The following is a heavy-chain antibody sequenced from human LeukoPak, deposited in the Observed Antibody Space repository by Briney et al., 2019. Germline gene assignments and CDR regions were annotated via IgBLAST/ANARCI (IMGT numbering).Heavy chain of an antibody. D-gene: IGHD2-8*02. CDR3: ASPYYTGGYFFY. Sequence: SETLSLTCTVSGASIISSSYYWGWIRQPRGKGLEWIGTIYYSGTTYYNPSHKRRVTISVDTSKNPLSLKLSSVTATDTAVYYCASPYYTGGYFFYWGQGTLVTVSS. V-gene: IGHV4-39*01. CDR2: IYYSGTT. J-gene: IGHJ4*02. CDR1: GASIISSSYY.